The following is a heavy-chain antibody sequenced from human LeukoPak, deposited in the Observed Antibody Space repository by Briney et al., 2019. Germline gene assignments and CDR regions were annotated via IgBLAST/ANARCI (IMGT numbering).Heavy chain of an antibody. V-gene: IGHV1-69*13. CDR2: IIPIFGTA. CDR1: GGTFSSYA. Sequence: ASVKVSCKASGGTFSSYAISWVRQAPGQGLEWMGGIIPIFGTANYAQKFQGRVTITADESTSTAYMELSSLKSEDTAAYYCARVAVSGGIQLWLGYCYYYMDVWGKGTTVTVSS. CDR3: ARVAVSGGIQLWLGYCYYYMDV. D-gene: IGHD5-18*01. J-gene: IGHJ6*03.